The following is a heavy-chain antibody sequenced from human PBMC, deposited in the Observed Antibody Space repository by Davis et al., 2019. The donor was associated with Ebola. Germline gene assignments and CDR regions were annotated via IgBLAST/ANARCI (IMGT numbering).Heavy chain of an antibody. CDR3: ASRGYYYDSSGSSDY. Sequence: SETLSLTCTVSGGSISSYYWSWIRQPPGKGLEWIGYIYYCGSTNYNPSLKSRVTIPVDTSKNQFSLKLSSVTAADTAWYYCASRGYYYDSSGSSDYWGQGTLVTVSS. V-gene: IGHV4-59*08. D-gene: IGHD3-22*01. CDR2: IYYCGST. CDR1: GGSISSYY. J-gene: IGHJ4*02.